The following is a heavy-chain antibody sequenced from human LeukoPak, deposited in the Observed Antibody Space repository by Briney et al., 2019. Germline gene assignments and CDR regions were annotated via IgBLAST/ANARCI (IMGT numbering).Heavy chain of an antibody. J-gene: IGHJ4*02. CDR1: GASVINTNW. V-gene: IGHV4-4*02. D-gene: IGHD3-3*01. CDR3: AREGGFYRPLDY. CDR2: VHLDGRT. Sequence: SETRSLTCGVSGASVINTNWGTWVRQPPGKGLEWIGAVHLDGRTNYNPSLESRLPMSVDVSENQVSLKLTSVTAADTAVYYCAREGGFYRPLDYSGQGTLVTVSS.